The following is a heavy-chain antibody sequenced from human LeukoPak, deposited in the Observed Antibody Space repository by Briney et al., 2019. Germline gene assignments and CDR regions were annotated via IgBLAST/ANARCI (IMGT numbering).Heavy chain of an antibody. CDR3: ARDRAGAKSSNYYYYYMDV. CDR2: IYYSGST. V-gene: IGHV4-59*01. CDR1: GGSISSYY. D-gene: IGHD6-6*01. J-gene: IGHJ6*03. Sequence: SETLSLTCTVSGGSISSYYWSWIRQPPGKGLEWIAYIYYSGSTNYNPSLKSRVTISVDTSKNQFSLKLSSVTAADTAVYYCARDRAGAKSSNYYYYYMDVWGKGTTVTVSS.